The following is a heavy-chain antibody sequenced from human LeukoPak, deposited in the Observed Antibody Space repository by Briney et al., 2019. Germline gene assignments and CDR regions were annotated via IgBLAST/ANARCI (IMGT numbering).Heavy chain of an antibody. CDR3: ARGGDDILTGYSFSDY. J-gene: IGHJ4*02. Sequence: GGSLRLSCAASGFTFSTYAMSWVRQAPGKGLEWVAVISYDGSNKYYADSVKGRFTISRDNSKNTLYLQMNSLRAEDTAVYYCARGGDDILTGYSFSDYWGQGTLVTVSS. D-gene: IGHD3-9*01. CDR1: GFTFSTYA. CDR2: ISYDGSNK. V-gene: IGHV3-30-3*01.